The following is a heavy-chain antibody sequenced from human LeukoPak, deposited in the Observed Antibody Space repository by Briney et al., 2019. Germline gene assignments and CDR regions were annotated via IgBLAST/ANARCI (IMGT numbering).Heavy chain of an antibody. CDR2: ISSSSSYI. CDR3: ARDSGTAFDY. Sequence: RGSPRLSCAASGFTFSSYSMNCVRQAPGKGLEWVSSISSSSSYIYYADSVKGRFTISRDNANSSLYLQMNSLRAEDTAVYYCARDSGTAFDYRGQGTLVTVSS. J-gene: IGHJ4*02. CDR1: GFTFSSYS. V-gene: IGHV3-21*01.